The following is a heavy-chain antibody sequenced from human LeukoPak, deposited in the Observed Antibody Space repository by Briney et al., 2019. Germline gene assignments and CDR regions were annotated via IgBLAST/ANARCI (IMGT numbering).Heavy chain of an antibody. CDR1: GFTFSNFG. V-gene: IGHV3-33*01. CDR2: IWYDGSNE. J-gene: IGHJ3*02. CDR3: ARDHRYGDPPYDAFDI. Sequence: GGSLRLSCAASGFTFSNFGMHWVRQAPGKGLEWLAVIWYDGSNEYYADSVKGRFTISRDNSKNTLYLQMNSLRAEDTAVYYCARDHRYGDPPYDAFDIWGQGTMVTVSS. D-gene: IGHD4-17*01.